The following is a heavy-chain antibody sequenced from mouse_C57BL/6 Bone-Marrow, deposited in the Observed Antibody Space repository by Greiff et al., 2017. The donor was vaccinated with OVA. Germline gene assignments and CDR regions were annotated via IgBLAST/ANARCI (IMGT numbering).Heavy chain of an antibody. Sequence: VQLQQSGAELVRPGASVKLSCTASGFNITDDYMHWVKQRPEQGLEWIGWIDPENGDTEYASKFQGKATITADTSSNTAYLQLSSLTSEDTAVYYCTTIYSGNYPLAYWGQGTLVTVSA. CDR3: TTIYSGNYPLAY. CDR2: IDPENGDT. D-gene: IGHD2-1*01. CDR1: GFNITDDY. J-gene: IGHJ3*01. V-gene: IGHV14-4*01.